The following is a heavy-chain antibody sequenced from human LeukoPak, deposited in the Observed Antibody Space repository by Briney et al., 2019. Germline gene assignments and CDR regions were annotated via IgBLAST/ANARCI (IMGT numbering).Heavy chain of an antibody. D-gene: IGHD5-24*01. Sequence: ASVKVSCKASGYTFTGYYIHWVRQAPGQGLEWMGWINPTHGGTNYAQKFQGRVTMTRDKSISTAYMEVGRLTSDDTAMYYCAIVNTADGCWGQGTLLTVSS. CDR1: GYTFTGYY. CDR2: INPTHGGT. V-gene: IGHV1-2*02. CDR3: AIVNTADGC. J-gene: IGHJ4*02.